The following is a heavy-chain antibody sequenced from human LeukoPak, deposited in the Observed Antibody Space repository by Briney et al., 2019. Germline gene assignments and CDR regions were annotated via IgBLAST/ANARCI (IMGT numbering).Heavy chain of an antibody. CDR3: ARLVVVPAAISPADAFDI. D-gene: IGHD2-2*02. Sequence: SETLSLTCAVSGYSISSGYYWGWIRQPPGKGLEWIGSIYHSGSTYYNPSLKSRVTILVDTSKNQFSLKLSSVTAADTAVYYCARLVVVPAAISPADAFDIWGQGTMVTVSS. CDR1: GYSISSGYY. J-gene: IGHJ3*02. CDR2: IYHSGST. V-gene: IGHV4-38-2*01.